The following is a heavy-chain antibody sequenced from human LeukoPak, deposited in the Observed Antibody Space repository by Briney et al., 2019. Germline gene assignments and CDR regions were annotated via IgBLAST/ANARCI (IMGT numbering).Heavy chain of an antibody. CDR2: IISSGSTI. CDR1: GFSFSTRD. V-gene: IGHV3-48*03. CDR3: ARIDRDFYYMDV. D-gene: IGHD3-22*01. Sequence: PGGSLRLSCEASGFSFSTRDMNWVRQAPGKGPEWVSYIISSGSTIYYADSVQGRFTTSRDNAKNLLFLQMNSLRPEDTGVYYCARIDRDFYYMDVWGKGTTVTVSS. J-gene: IGHJ6*03.